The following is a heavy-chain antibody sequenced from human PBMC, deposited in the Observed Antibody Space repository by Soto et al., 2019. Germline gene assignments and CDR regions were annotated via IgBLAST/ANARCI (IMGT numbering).Heavy chain of an antibody. CDR1: GGTFSSYA. CDR2: IIPIFGTA. J-gene: IGHJ4*02. Sequence: GASVKVSCKASGGTFSSYAISWVRQAPGQGLEWMGGIIPIFGTANYAQKFQGRVTITADKSTSTAYMELSSLRSEDTAVYYCASNVDTAYHYWGQGTLVTVPS. CDR3: ASNVDTAYHY. D-gene: IGHD5-18*01. V-gene: IGHV1-69*06.